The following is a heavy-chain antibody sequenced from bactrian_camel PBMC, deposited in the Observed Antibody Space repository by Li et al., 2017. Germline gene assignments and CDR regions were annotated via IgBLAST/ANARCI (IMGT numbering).Heavy chain of an antibody. J-gene: IGHJ4*01. CDR2: IDSQGGK. Sequence: HVQLVESGGGLVQPGGSLRLSCAISGRSNEDYFLAWFRQTPGGEREGVATIDSQGGKKYADSVKGRFTISRDNAKRTLYLQMNNLKPEDTAMYYCAARTNCYSGGWSRTFEYDYWGQGTQVTVS. D-gene: IGHD8*01. CDR3: AARTNCYSGGWSRTFEYDY. CDR1: GRSNEDYF. V-gene: IGHV3-2*01.